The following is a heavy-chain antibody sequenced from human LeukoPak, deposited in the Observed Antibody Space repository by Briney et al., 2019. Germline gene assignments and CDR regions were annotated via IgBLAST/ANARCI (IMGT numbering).Heavy chain of an antibody. Sequence: SETLSLTCTVSGGSITSYYWSWIRQPPGKGLEWIAFVYCSGITNYNPSLKSRASISVDTSKNLCSLRLSSVTAADTAVYYCARHAIYSGGYSYWFDPWGLGTLVTVSS. CDR1: GGSITSYY. D-gene: IGHD1-26*01. CDR3: ARHAIYSGGYSYWFDP. J-gene: IGHJ5*02. V-gene: IGHV4-59*08. CDR2: VYCSGIT.